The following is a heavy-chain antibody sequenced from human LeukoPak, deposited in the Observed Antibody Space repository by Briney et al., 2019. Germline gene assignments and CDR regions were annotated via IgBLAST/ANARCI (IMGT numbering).Heavy chain of an antibody. D-gene: IGHD5-24*01. CDR2: IHESGSP. CDR3: ARGGSGYNPIDF. J-gene: IGHJ4*02. CDR1: GYSIRNGYY. V-gene: IGHV4-38-2*02. Sequence: PSETLSLTCSVSGYSIRNGYYWGWIRQPPGKGPEWIASIHESGSPFYNPSLRSRVTISVDTSKNQFSLKLSSVTAADTAVYYCARGGSGYNPIDFWGQGNLVIVSS.